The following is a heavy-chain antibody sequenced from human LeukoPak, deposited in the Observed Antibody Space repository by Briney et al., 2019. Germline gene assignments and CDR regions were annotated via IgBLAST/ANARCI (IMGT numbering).Heavy chain of an antibody. CDR3: ASAYDYVWGSYRYPSDY. CDR2: IWYDGSNK. CDR1: GFTFSNYG. V-gene: IGHV3-30*19. D-gene: IGHD3-16*02. Sequence: SGGSLRLSCAASGFTFSNYGMHWVRQAPGKGLEWVAVIWYDGSNKYYADSVKGRFTISRDNSKNTLYLQMNSLRAEDTAVYYCASAYDYVWGSYRYPSDYWGQGTLVTVSS. J-gene: IGHJ4*02.